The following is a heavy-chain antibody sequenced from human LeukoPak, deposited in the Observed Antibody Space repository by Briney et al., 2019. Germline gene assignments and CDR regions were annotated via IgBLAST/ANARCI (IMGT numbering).Heavy chain of an antibody. V-gene: IGHV3-30*02. CDR2: IPYDGSNK. CDR1: GFTFSSYG. Sequence: PGGSLRLSCAASGFTFSSYGMHWVRQAPGKGLEWVAFIPYDGSNKYYADSVKGRFTISRDNSKNTLYLQMNSLRAEDTAVYYCRDPFDYWGQGTLVTVSS. J-gene: IGHJ4*02. CDR3: RDPFDY.